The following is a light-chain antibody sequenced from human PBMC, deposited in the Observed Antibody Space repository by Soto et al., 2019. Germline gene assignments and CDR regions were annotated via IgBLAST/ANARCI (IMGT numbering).Light chain of an antibody. Sequence: IVLTQSPDTLSVSPAERATLACMASQGVFSSLAWYQQKPGQAPRLRIYGAATRATGIPARLSSSRSGAELTLTISSMQSADFAVYYCQQSQTWPVFGQGTNVYIK. CDR2: GAA. J-gene: IGKJ1*01. V-gene: IGKV3-15*01. CDR1: QGVFSS. CDR3: QQSQTWPV.